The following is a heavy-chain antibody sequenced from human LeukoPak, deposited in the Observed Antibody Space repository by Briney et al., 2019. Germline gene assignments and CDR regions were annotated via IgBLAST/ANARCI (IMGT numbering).Heavy chain of an antibody. D-gene: IGHD1-14*01. Sequence: ASVKVSCKASRYTFTSYYMHWVRQAPGQGLEWMGIINPSGGSTSYAQKFQGRVTMTRDTSTSTVYMELSSLRSEDTAVYYCARHSDRLRAPNPSKLWAFDIWGQGTMVTVSS. J-gene: IGHJ3*02. V-gene: IGHV1-46*01. CDR1: RYTFTSYY. CDR3: ARHSDRLRAPNPSKLWAFDI. CDR2: INPSGGST.